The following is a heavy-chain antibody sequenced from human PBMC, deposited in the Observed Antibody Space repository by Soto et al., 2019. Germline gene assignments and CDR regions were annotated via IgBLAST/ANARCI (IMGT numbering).Heavy chain of an antibody. J-gene: IGHJ6*02. V-gene: IGHV1-69*13. Sequence: SVKVSCKASGGTFSSYAISWVRQAPGQGLEWMGGIIPIFGTPNYAQKFQGRVTITADESTSTAYMELSSLRSDDTAVYYCARDRIAAAGRYYYGMDVWGQGTKVTVSS. CDR3: ARDRIAAAGRYYYGMDV. CDR2: IIPIFGTP. D-gene: IGHD6-13*01. CDR1: GGTFSSYA.